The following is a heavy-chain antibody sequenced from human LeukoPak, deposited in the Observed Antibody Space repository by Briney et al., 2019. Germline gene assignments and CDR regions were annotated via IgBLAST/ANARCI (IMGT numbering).Heavy chain of an antibody. D-gene: IGHD1-26*01. CDR1: GDSISSSSYF. Sequence: SETLSLTCTVSGDSISSSSYFWGWIRQPAGKGLEWIGRIYTSGSTNYNPSLKSRVTISVDTSKNQFSLKLSSVTAADTAVYYCARDVVGATALNWFDPWGQGTLVTVSS. V-gene: IGHV4-61*02. CDR2: IYTSGST. J-gene: IGHJ5*02. CDR3: ARDVVGATALNWFDP.